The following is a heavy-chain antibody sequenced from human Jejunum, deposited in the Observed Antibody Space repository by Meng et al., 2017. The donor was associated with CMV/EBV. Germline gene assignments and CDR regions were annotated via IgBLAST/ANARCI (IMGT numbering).Heavy chain of an antibody. CDR2: LYSDGTT. J-gene: IGHJ5*01. D-gene: IGHD3-16*01. CDR3: VNRGWLES. V-gene: IGHV3-53*01. CDR1: GFPVSKNY. Sequence: VQLWVSGGGLIQPGGSLSLSCAASGFPVSKNYMSWVRQAPGKGLEWVSVLYSDGTTVYADSVKGRFTISRDNSKNTLYLQMNSLRAEDTAVYYCVNRGWLESWGQGTLVTVSS.